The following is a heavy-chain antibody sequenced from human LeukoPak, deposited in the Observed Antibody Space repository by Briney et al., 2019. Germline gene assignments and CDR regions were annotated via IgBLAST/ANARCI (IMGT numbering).Heavy chain of an antibody. CDR1: GGSFSGYY. J-gene: IGHJ5*02. Sequence: PSETLSLTCAVYGGSFSGYYWSWIRQPPGKGLEWIGEINHSGSTNYNPSLKSRVTISVDTSKNQFSLELGSVTAADTAVYYCARRHSSSWYGNWFDPWGQGTLVTVSS. CDR2: INHSGST. V-gene: IGHV4-34*01. D-gene: IGHD6-13*01. CDR3: ARRHSSSWYGNWFDP.